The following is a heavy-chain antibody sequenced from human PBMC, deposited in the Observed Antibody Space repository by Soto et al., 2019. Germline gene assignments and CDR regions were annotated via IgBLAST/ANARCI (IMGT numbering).Heavy chain of an antibody. CDR1: GYTFTSYD. CDR3: ARTRFGAVAGT. CDR2: MNPYSGNT. Sequence: QVQLVQSGAEVKKPGASVKVSCKTSGYTFTSYDIHWVRQATGQGPEWMGWMNPYSGNTVYAQKFQGRIIMTRNTSMSTAYMELSSLRSEDTAVYYCARTRFGAVAGTWGQGTRVTVSS. D-gene: IGHD6-19*01. V-gene: IGHV1-8*01. J-gene: IGHJ5*02.